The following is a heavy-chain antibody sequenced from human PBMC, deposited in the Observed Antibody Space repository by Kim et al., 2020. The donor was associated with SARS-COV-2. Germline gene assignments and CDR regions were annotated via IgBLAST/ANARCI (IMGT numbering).Heavy chain of an antibody. V-gene: IGHV4-39*01. Sequence: TLSLTCTVSGGSISSSSYYWGWIRQPPGKGLEWIGSIYYSGSTYYNPSLKSRVTISVDTSKNQFSLKLSSVTAADTAVYYCARLAGWEMATIRDAFDIWGQGTMVTVSS. J-gene: IGHJ3*02. CDR2: IYYSGST. CDR3: ARLAGWEMATIRDAFDI. D-gene: IGHD5-12*01. CDR1: GGSISSSSYY.